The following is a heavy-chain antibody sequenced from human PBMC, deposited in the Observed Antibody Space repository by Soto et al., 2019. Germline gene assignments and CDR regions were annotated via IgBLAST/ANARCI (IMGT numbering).Heavy chain of an antibody. CDR1: GFTFNNSA. V-gene: IGHV3-23*01. CDR3: AKGEISVSASDFDP. CDR2: ITSSGTA. D-gene: IGHD1-26*01. Sequence: EVQLLESGGDLAQTGGSLRLSCAASGFTFNNSAIAWVRQAPGKGLEWVSGITSSGTAYYADSVKGRFTIPRDNSKNTLYLQMNSLRAEDTAVYYCAKGEISVSASDFDPWGQGTLVTVSS. J-gene: IGHJ5*02.